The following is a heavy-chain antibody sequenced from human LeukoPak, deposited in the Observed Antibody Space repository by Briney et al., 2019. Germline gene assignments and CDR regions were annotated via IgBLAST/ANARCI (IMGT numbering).Heavy chain of an antibody. CDR3: ARVGVQKPYYYDSSGNPSGYGMDV. Sequence: GGSLRLSCAASGFTFSSYAMHWVRQAPGKGLEWVAVISYDGSNKYYADSVKGRFTISRDNSKNTLYLQMNSLRAEDTAVYYCARVGVQKPYYYDSSGNPSGYGMDVWGQGTTVTVSS. CDR2: ISYDGSNK. CDR1: GFTFSSYA. V-gene: IGHV3-30-3*01. J-gene: IGHJ6*02. D-gene: IGHD3-22*01.